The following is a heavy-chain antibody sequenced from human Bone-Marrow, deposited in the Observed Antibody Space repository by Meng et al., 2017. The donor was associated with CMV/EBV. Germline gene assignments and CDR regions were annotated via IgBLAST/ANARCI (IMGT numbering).Heavy chain of an antibody. CDR2: IRYDGSDK. V-gene: IGHV3-30*02. CDR1: GFTFSAYG. Sequence: GESLKISCAASGFTFSAYGMHWVRQAPGKGLEWVSFIRYDGSDKFYADSVKGRFTISRDNSKNMLYLQMSSLRVEDTALYYCAKVTVHGFFDYWGQGTRVTGSS. D-gene: IGHD4-11*01. CDR3: AKVTVHGFFDY. J-gene: IGHJ4*02.